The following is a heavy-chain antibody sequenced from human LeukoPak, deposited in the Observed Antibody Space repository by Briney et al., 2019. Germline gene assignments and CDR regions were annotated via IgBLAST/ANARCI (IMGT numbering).Heavy chain of an antibody. J-gene: IGHJ4*02. CDR1: GFTFSAYW. CDR3: ARKTVVGSYFDY. Sequence: GGSLRLSCPASGFTFSAYWMSWVRQAPGKGREWVANIKQDGSDKYYVDSVKGRFTISRDNAKNSLYLQMNSLRAEDTAVYYCARKTVVGSYFDYWGQGTPVTVSS. CDR2: IKQDGSDK. D-gene: IGHD4-23*01. V-gene: IGHV3-7*03.